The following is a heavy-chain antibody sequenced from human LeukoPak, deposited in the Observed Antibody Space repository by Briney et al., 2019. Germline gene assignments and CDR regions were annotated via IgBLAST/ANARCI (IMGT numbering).Heavy chain of an antibody. Sequence: PGGSLRLSCAASGFTFSSYDMNWVRQAPGKGLEWVSYISSSGSGSTKFYADSVKGRFTISRDNAENSLYLQMSSLRVEDTAVYYCARDRELSSGWYFDNWGQGTLVTVSS. D-gene: IGHD6-19*01. CDR3: ARDRELSSGWYFDN. CDR1: GFTFSSYD. V-gene: IGHV3-48*03. CDR2: ISSSGSGSTK. J-gene: IGHJ4*02.